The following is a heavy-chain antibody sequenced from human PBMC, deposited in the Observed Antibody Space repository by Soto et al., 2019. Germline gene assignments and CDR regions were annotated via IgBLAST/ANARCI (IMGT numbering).Heavy chain of an antibody. J-gene: IGHJ3*01. D-gene: IGHD6-19*01. V-gene: IGHV4-4*07. Sequence: XATLSLNCTVSGDSFTSFYWNWIRQPAGQGLEWIGRIYPSGSTIYNPSLENRVSMSVDRSRDQVSLTFSSVTAADTALYYCATDEYSSPRGAFDLWGQGTLVTVSS. CDR3: ATDEYSSPRGAFDL. CDR2: IYPSGST. CDR1: GDSFTSFY.